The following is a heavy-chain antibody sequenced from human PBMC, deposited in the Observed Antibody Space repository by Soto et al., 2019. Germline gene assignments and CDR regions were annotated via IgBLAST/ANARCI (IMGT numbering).Heavy chain of an antibody. V-gene: IGHV4-39*02. D-gene: IGHD1-1*01. CDR2: IYYSGST. CDR3: ARCPRTDTTRDAFEF. J-gene: IGHJ3*01. Sequence: QLQLQESGPGLVKPSETLSLTCPVSGGSISSSSYYWGWIRQPPGKGLEWIGSIYYSGSTYYNPSLTSRVTTSVDTSRRHFSLKLSPVTAADTAVYYGARCPRTDTTRDAFEFWCQETMATVSS. CDR1: GGSISSSSYY.